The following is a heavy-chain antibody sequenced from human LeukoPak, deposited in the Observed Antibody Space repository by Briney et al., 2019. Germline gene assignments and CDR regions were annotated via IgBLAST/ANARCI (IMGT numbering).Heavy chain of an antibody. Sequence: GGSLRLSCTASGFSVSTYPMAWVRQAPGKGLQWVSTITASGTDTFYADSVKGRFTISRDNSKNTLSLQMNSLRAEDTALYYCAKYSSGWINDYWGQGTLVTVSS. CDR2: ITASGTDT. CDR3: AKYSSGWINDY. D-gene: IGHD6-19*01. CDR1: GFSVSTYP. V-gene: IGHV3-23*01. J-gene: IGHJ4*02.